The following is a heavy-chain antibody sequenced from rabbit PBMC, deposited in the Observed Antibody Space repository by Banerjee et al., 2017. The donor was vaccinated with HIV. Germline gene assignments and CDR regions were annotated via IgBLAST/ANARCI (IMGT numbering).Heavy chain of an antibody. Sequence: QEQLDESGGDLVKPEGSLTLTCTASGFSFSSSYWICWVRQAPGKGLEWIACIYAGSSGSTHYASWAKGRFTISKTSSTTVTLQMTSLTAADTATYFCARGVYYTAGYAAYARPNLWGPGTLVTVS. D-gene: IGHD6-1*01. CDR2: IYAGSSGST. J-gene: IGHJ4*01. CDR1: GFSFSSSYW. V-gene: IGHV1S45*01. CDR3: ARGVYYTAGYAAYARPNL.